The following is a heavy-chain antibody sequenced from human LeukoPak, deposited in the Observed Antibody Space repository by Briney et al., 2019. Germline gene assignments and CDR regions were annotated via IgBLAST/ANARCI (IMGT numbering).Heavy chain of an antibody. Sequence: GGSLRLSCAASGFTFDDYGMSWVRHAPGKGLEWVSGINWNGGSTGYADSVKGRSTISRDNAKNSLYLQINSLRAENTALYYCASGGIYYGAAFDFWGKGTLVTVS. CDR2: INWNGGST. D-gene: IGHD1-26*01. CDR1: GFTFDDYG. CDR3: ASGGIYYGAAFDF. J-gene: IGHJ4*02. V-gene: IGHV3-20*04.